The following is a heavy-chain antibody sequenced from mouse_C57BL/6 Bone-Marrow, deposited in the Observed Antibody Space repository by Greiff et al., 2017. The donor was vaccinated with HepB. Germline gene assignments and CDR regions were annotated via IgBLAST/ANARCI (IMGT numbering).Heavy chain of an antibody. J-gene: IGHJ3*01. Sequence: VQLQQSGAELVKPGASVKLSCKASGYTFTSYWMHWVKQRPGRGLEWIGRIDPNSGGTKYNEKFKSKATLTVDKPSSTAYMQLSSLTSEDSAVYYCARGGGEFITTVVAPFAYWGQGTLVTVSA. CDR1: GYTFTSYW. CDR2: IDPNSGGT. CDR3: ARGGGEFITTVVAPFAY. V-gene: IGHV1-72*01. D-gene: IGHD1-1*01.